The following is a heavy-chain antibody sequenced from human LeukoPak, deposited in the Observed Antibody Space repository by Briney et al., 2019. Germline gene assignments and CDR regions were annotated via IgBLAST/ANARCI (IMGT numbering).Heavy chain of an antibody. D-gene: IGHD5-24*01. CDR1: GVTLGDYP. CDR2: IRCKAYGRTT. V-gene: IGHV3-49*03. Sequence: PGGSLRLSCTASGVTLGDYPVIWFREATGKGLEGGGFIRCKAYGRTTEYAASGKDIFTISRDDAKSIAYLQMNRLKTEDSAEYHCTTGGEMATIRPDFDSSGQGKLVTVSS. J-gene: IGHJ4*02. CDR3: TTGGEMATIRPDFDS.